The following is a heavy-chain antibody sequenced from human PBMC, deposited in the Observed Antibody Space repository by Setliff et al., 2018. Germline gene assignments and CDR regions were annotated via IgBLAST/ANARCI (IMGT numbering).Heavy chain of an antibody. CDR1: GGTLSNYA. D-gene: IGHD5-18*01. CDR2: IIPMFGPA. CDR3: AREGYNCGYLFDI. J-gene: IGHJ3*02. V-gene: IGHV1-69*13. Sequence: SVKVSCKASGGTLSNYAISWVRQAPGQGLEWMGGIIPMFGPANYAQKFQGRVTITADESTSTAYMELSSLRSEDTAMYYCAREGYNCGYLFDIWGQGTMVTVSS.